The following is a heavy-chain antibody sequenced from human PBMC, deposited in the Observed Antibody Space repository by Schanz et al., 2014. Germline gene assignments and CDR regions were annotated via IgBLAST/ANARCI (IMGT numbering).Heavy chain of an antibody. J-gene: IGHJ4*02. V-gene: IGHV3-23*01. CDR1: GFTFSSYA. CDR3: AKDAENTAMITDYFDY. CDR2: ISGSGGST. D-gene: IGHD5-18*01. Sequence: DVQLLESGGGLVQPGGSLRLSCAASGFTFSSYAMSWVRQAPGKGLEWVSAISGSGGSTYYADSVKGRFTISRDNSKNTLYLQMNSLRAEDTAVYYCAKDAENTAMITDYFDYWGQGTLVTVSS.